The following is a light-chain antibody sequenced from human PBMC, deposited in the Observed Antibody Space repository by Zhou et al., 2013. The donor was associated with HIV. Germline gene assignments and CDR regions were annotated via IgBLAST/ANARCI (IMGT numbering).Light chain of an antibody. CDR1: QNIRRW. CDR3: QQYSTFVYT. J-gene: IGKJ2*01. Sequence: IQMTQTPLTLSASVGDRVTISCRASQNIRRWVAWYQQKPGKAPKLLIYEASKLHVGVPSRFSASGSGTEFTLTVAGLQAEDFATYYCQQYSTFVYTFGQGTKLDMK. CDR2: EAS. V-gene: IGKV1-5*01.